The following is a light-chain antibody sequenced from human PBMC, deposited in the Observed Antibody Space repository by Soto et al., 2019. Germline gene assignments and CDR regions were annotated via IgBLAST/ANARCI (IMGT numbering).Light chain of an antibody. CDR1: QSVSSN. CDR2: GAY. CDR3: QQYNNWPYT. V-gene: IGKV3-15*01. Sequence: EIVMTQSPATLSVSPGERDTLSCRTSQSVSSNLAWYQQKPGQAPRLLIYGAYTWATGIPARFSGSGSGTEFTLTISSLQSEDFAVYYCQQYNNWPYTFGQGTKLEIK. J-gene: IGKJ2*01.